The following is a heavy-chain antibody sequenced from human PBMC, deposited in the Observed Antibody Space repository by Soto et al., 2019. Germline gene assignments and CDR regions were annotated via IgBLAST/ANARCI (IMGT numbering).Heavy chain of an antibody. CDR3: VKDASWGSTYFYYGMDV. CDR1: GFSISGSG. D-gene: IGHD7-27*01. J-gene: IGHJ6*02. V-gene: IGHV3-30*18. CDR2: ISFDGGEE. Sequence: QVQLVESGGGEVQSGRSLRLSCAASGFSISGSGMHWVRQAPGKGLEWVAVISFDGGEEYYTNSVKGRFTLSRDNTENTLYLQMNNLRTGDTAVYYCVKDASWGSTYFYYGMDVWRQGTTVTVSS.